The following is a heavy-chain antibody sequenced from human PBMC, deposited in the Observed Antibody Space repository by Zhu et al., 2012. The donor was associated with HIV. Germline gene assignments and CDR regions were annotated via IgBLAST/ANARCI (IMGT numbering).Heavy chain of an antibody. J-gene: IGHJ4*02. Sequence: QAQLQESGPGQVETSETLSLTCSVSGGSITNTYFYWDWVRQSPGKGLEWIGSVYHDGSTDYNPALKSRATISVDTSKNHFSLRLTSVTAADTAIYYCARIPGGVVAATIDYWGQGTLVTVSS. CDR3: ARIPGGVVAATIDY. CDR2: VYHDGST. V-gene: IGHV4-39*02. D-gene: IGHD2-15*01. CDR1: GGSITNTYFY.